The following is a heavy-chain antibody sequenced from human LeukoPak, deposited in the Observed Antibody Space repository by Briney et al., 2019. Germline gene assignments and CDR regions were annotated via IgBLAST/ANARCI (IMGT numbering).Heavy chain of an antibody. CDR3: ARDRYYYDSSGYYPSHYYGMDV. D-gene: IGHD3-22*01. Sequence: SVKVSCKASGGTFSSYAISWVRQAPGQGLEWMRGIIPIFGTANYAQKIQGRVTITADESTSTAYMELSSLRSEDTAVYYCARDRYYYDSSGYYPSHYYGMDVWGQGTTVTVSS. V-gene: IGHV1-69*13. CDR1: GGTFSSYA. J-gene: IGHJ6*02. CDR2: IIPIFGTA.